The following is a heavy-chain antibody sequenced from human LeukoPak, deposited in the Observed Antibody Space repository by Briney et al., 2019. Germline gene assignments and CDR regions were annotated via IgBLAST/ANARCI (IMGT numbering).Heavy chain of an antibody. V-gene: IGHV4-4*07. CDR1: GGSISSYY. D-gene: IGHD3-22*01. Sequence: PSETLSLTCTVSGGSISSYYWSWIRQPPGKGLEWIGRIYTSGSTNYNPSLKSRVTMSVDTSKNQFSLKLSSVTAADTAVYYCARGNYYYDSSGYQDYWGQGTLVTVSS. CDR2: IYTSGST. J-gene: IGHJ4*02. CDR3: ARGNYYYDSSGYQDY.